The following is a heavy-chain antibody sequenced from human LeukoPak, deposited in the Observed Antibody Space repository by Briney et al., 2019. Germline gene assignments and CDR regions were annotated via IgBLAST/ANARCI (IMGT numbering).Heavy chain of an antibody. CDR1: GGTFTSHA. CDR3: GISPSLPQPRWPYYYLDV. D-gene: IGHD1-14*01. V-gene: IGHV1-69*15. CDR2: IMFIFDKA. Sequence: SVKVSCKASGGTFTSHAITWVRQAPGQGLEWMGRIMFIFDKANYAQKFQDRVTITADESTNTVFMELSGLRSDDSAIYYCGISPSLPQPRWPYYYLDVWGKGTTVTVSS. J-gene: IGHJ6*03.